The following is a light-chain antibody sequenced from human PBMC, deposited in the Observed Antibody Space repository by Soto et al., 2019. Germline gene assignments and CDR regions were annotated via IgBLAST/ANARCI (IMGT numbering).Light chain of an antibody. V-gene: IGKV3-15*01. CDR1: QSVSGN. J-gene: IGKJ4*01. CDR2: GAS. CDR3: QQYNNWLFT. Sequence: EIVMTQSPATLSVSPGERVTLSCRASQSVSGNLAWYQQKPGQAPRLLIYGASTRATGIPARFSVSGSGTEFTLTISSLQSEDFAVYYCQQYNNWLFTFGGGTRVEIK.